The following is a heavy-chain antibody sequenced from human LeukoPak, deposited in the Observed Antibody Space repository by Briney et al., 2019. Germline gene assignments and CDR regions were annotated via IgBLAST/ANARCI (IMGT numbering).Heavy chain of an antibody. CDR1: GFTFSSYS. V-gene: IGHV3-21*01. CDR3: AREVQLERLGFGTEGSAFDY. CDR2: ISSSSSYI. Sequence: GGSLRLSCAASGFTFSSYSMNWVRQAPGKGLEWVSSISSSSSYIYYADSVKGRFTVSRDNAKNSLYLQMNSLRAEDTAVYYCAREVQLERLGFGTEGSAFDYWGQGTLVTVSS. J-gene: IGHJ4*02. D-gene: IGHD1-1*01.